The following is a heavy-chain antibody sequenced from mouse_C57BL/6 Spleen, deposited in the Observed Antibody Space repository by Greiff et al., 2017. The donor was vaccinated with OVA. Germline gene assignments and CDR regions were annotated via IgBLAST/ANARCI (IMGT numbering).Heavy chain of an antibody. CDR3: ARGPGGYFDY. CDR2: ISDGGSYT. V-gene: IGHV5-4*01. CDR1: GFTFSSYA. D-gene: IGHD4-1*01. J-gene: IGHJ2*01. Sequence: VQLKESGGGLVKPGGSLKLSCAASGFTFSSYAMSWVRQTPEKRLEWVATISDGGSYTYYPDNVKGRFTISRDNAKNNLYLQMSHLKSEDTAMYYCARGPGGYFDYWGQGTTLTVSS.